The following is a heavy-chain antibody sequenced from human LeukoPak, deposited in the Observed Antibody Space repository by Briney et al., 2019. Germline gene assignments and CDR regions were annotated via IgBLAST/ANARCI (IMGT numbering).Heavy chain of an antibody. J-gene: IGHJ4*02. V-gene: IGHV3-74*01. CDR2: INSDGLNI. CDR3: AREGVLRFAEHLPYYFDS. Sequence: GGSLRLSCVASGFTFSNYWMHWVRQAPGQGPVWVARINSDGLNIAYADSVKGRFTISRDNTHNTLYLEMNSLRPEDAAMYYCAREGVLRFAEHLPYYFDSWGQGTLATVS. D-gene: IGHD3-3*01. CDR1: GFTFSNYW.